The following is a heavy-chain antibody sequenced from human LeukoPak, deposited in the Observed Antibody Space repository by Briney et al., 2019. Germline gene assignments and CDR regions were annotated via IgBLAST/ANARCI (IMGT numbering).Heavy chain of an antibody. CDR1: GGSISSGSYY. D-gene: IGHD5-18*01. J-gene: IGHJ6*03. V-gene: IGHV4-61*02. Sequence: SETLSLTCTVSGGSISSGSYYWSWIGQPAGKGLEWIGRSYTSGSTNYNPSLKSRITISVDTSKNQFSLKLSSVTAADTAVYYCARGVYSYGFPVDYYYMDVWGKGTTVTVSS. CDR2: SYTSGST. CDR3: ARGVYSYGFPVDYYYMDV.